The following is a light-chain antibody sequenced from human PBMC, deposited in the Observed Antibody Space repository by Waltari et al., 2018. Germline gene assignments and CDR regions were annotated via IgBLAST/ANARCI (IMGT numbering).Light chain of an antibody. V-gene: IGLV2-23*02. Sequence: QSALTQPASVSGSPGQSITISCTGTNSEVTNYDLVSWYQQHPGKAPKVLIYEVTKRPSGISNRFSVSKSGNTASLTISGLQADDEADYYCCSYAGRNTLVFGGGTKVTVL. CDR1: NSEVTNYDL. CDR2: EVT. J-gene: IGLJ2*01. CDR3: CSYAGRNTLV.